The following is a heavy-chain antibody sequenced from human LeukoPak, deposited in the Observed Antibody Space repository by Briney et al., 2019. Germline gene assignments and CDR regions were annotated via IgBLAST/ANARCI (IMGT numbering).Heavy chain of an antibody. CDR1: GFTFSSYA. CDR2: FSGSGGTT. V-gene: IGHV3-23*01. J-gene: IGHJ6*02. D-gene: IGHD4-17*01. Sequence: GGSLRLSCAASGFTFSSYAMSWVRQAPGKGLEWVSAFSGSGGTTYYADSVKGRFTISKDNSKNTLYLQMNSLRAEDTAVYYCAKEAYGDYVYYYYGMDVWGQGTTVTVS. CDR3: AKEAYGDYVYYYYGMDV.